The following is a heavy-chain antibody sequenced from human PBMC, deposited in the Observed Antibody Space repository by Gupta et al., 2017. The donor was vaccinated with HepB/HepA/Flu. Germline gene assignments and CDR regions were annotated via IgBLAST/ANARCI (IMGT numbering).Heavy chain of an antibody. D-gene: IGHD2-2*01. Sequence: EVQLLESGGGLVQLGGSLKLSCSGSGFNFSGSHMHWVRQASGKGLEWVAHVRSKADSYATAYAASVRGRFTISRDDSQNTAYLQMNSLKAEDSAGYFCTRQTDSCHDFWGQGTLVTVSS. CDR3: TRQTDSCHDF. CDR1: GFNFSGSH. V-gene: IGHV3-73*01. J-gene: IGHJ4*02. CDR2: VRSKADSYAT.